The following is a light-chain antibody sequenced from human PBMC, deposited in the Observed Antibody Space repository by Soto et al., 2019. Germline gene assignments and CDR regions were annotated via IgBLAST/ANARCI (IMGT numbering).Light chain of an antibody. J-gene: IGLJ1*01. CDR3: ISYTGSDTSYV. CDR2: EVR. Sequence: QSALTQPASVSGSPGQSITISCTGTSSDVGSYNYVAWYQQFPGKTPKHMIYEVRNRPSGVSSRFSGSKSGNTASLTISGLQAEDEADYYCISYTGSDTSYVFGTGTKVTVL. V-gene: IGLV2-14*01. CDR1: SSDVGSYNY.